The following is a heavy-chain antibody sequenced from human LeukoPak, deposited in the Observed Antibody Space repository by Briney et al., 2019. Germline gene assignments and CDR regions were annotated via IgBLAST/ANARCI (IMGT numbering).Heavy chain of an antibody. J-gene: IGHJ4*02. V-gene: IGHV3-21*01. CDR1: GFTFSSYS. D-gene: IGHD2-21*02. Sequence: GGSLRLSCAAPGFTFSSYSMNWVRQAPGKGLEWVSSISSSSSYIYYADSVKGLFTISRDNAKNSMYLQMNSLRAEDTAVYYCARDLAYCGGDCYSVTGYWGQGTLVTVSS. CDR3: ARDLAYCGGDCYSVTGY. CDR2: ISSSSSYI.